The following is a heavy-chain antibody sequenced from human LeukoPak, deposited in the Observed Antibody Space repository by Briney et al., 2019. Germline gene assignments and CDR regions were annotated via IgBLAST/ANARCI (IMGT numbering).Heavy chain of an antibody. J-gene: IGHJ5*02. CDR3: ARVPPRVGYCSGGSCYVWPTLSWFDP. CDR2: ICAYNGNT. Sequence: ASVKVSCKASGYTFTSYGISWVRQAPGQGLEWMGWICAYNGNTNYAQKLQGRVTMTTDTSTSTAYMELRSLRSDDSAVYYCARVPPRVGYCSGGSCYVWPTLSWFDPWGQGTLVTVSS. CDR1: GYTFTSYG. D-gene: IGHD2-15*01. V-gene: IGHV1-18*01.